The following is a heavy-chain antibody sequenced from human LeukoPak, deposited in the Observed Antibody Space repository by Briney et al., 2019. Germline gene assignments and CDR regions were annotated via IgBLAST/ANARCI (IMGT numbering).Heavy chain of an antibody. D-gene: IGHD3-3*01. CDR3: ARAIFGVVDDAFDI. V-gene: IGHV3-74*01. CDR2: INSDGRST. Sequence: PGGSLRLSCAASGFTFSSYWMHWVRQAPGKGLVWVSRINSDGRSTIYADSVKGRFTISRDNAKNTLYLKLNGLRAEDTAVYYCARAIFGVVDDAFDIWGQGTIVTVSS. CDR1: GFTFSSYW. J-gene: IGHJ3*02.